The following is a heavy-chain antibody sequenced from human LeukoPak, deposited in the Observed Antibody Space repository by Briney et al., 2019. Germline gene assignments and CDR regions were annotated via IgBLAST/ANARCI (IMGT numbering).Heavy chain of an antibody. Sequence: GGSLRLSCAASGFTFRNYWMNWVRQAPGKGLDWVANINEDGSEKNYVDSVKGRFTTSRDNARNSLSLQMNSLRSEDTAVYYCATYKNQPHTLFFDFWGQGALVTVSA. D-gene: IGHD1-1*01. CDR3: ATYKNQPHTLFFDF. J-gene: IGHJ4*02. CDR1: GFTFRNYW. V-gene: IGHV3-7*02. CDR2: INEDGSEK.